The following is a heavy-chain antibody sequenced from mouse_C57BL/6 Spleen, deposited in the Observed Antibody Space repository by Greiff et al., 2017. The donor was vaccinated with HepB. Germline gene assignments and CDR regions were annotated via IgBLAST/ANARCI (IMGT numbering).Heavy chain of an antibody. CDR2: INYDGSST. CDR1: GFTFSDYY. Sequence: EVHLVESEGGLVQPGSSMKLSCTASGFTFSDYYMAWVRQVPEKGLEWVANINYDGSSTYYLDSLKSRFIISRDNAKNILYLQMSSLKSEDTATYYCARASNYGSWFAYWGQGTLVTVSA. J-gene: IGHJ3*01. V-gene: IGHV5-16*01. D-gene: IGHD2-5*01. CDR3: ARASNYGSWFAY.